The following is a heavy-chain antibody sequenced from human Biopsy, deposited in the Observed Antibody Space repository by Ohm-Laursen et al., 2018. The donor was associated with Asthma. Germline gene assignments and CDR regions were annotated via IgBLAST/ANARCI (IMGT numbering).Heavy chain of an antibody. V-gene: IGHV3-30*18. CDR1: GFTFRSFG. CDR2: ISYDGNHK. CDR3: AKRRGYSGHDNDY. D-gene: IGHD5-12*01. Sequence: SLRLSCAAPGFTFRSFGMHWVRQAPGKGLEWVAVISYDGNHKFYEDSVKGRFTISRDNSKNTLYLQMNSLRTEDTAVYYCAKRRGYSGHDNDYWGQGTLVSVSS. J-gene: IGHJ4*02.